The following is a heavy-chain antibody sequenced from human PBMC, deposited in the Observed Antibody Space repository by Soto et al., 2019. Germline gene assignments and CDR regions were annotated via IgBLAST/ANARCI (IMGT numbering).Heavy chain of an antibody. CDR1: GGSINSNNYY. CDR3: ASHVGSGSYADWYFYI. CDR2: IYYSGYT. D-gene: IGHD3-10*01. Sequence: SETRSLTCSVSGGSINSNNYYWGWIRQPPGKGLEWIGSIYYSGYTYYNPSLKSRITTSLDTSKNQVSLKLSSVTAADTAVYYCASHVGSGSYADWYFYIWGRGSLVPVS. V-gene: IGHV4-39*01. J-gene: IGHJ2*01.